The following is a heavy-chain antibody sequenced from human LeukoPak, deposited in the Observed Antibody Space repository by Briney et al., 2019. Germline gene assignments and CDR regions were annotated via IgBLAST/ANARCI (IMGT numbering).Heavy chain of an antibody. CDR2: ISSSSSYI. J-gene: IGHJ4*02. CDR1: GFTFSSYS. Sequence: GGSLRLSCAASGFTFSSYSMNWVRQAPGKRLEWVSSISSSSSYIYYADSVKGRFTISRDNAKNSLYLQMNSLRAEDTAVYYCARCPGRGYDSVDYWGQGTLVTVSS. CDR3: ARCPGRGYDSVDY. V-gene: IGHV3-21*01. D-gene: IGHD5-12*01.